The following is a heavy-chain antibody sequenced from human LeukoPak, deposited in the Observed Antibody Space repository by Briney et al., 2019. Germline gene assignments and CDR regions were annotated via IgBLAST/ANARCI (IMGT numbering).Heavy chain of an antibody. Sequence: SETLSLTCAVYGGSFSGYYWSWIRQPPGKGLEWIGEINHSGSTNYNPSLKSRVTISVDTSKNQFSLKLSSVTAADTAVYYCAREYDGSYGHFDYWGQGTLVTVSS. CDR3: AREYDGSYGHFDY. J-gene: IGHJ4*02. V-gene: IGHV4-34*01. D-gene: IGHD5-18*01. CDR1: GGSFSGYY. CDR2: INHSGST.